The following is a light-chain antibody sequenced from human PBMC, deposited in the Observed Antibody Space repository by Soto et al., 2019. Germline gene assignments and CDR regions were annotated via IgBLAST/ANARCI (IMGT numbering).Light chain of an antibody. V-gene: IGKV1-5*03. CDR2: KAS. CDR3: QQYSSYPIT. CDR1: QSISSW. J-gene: IGKJ5*01. Sequence: DIQMTQSPSTLSESVGDRVTITCRASQSISSWLAWYQQKPGKAPKSLIYKASSLESGVPSRFSGGGSGTEFTLTISSLQPDDFATYYCQQYSSYPITFGQGTRLEI.